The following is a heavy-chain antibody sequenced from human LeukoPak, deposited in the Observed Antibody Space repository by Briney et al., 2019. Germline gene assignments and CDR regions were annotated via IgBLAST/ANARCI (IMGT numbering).Heavy chain of an antibody. CDR3: ARGGRYCSGGICRNDAFDI. CDR1: GFTFSSYA. V-gene: IGHV3-23*01. Sequence: GGSLRLSCAASGFTFSSYAMSWVRQAPGKGLQWVSSISATGGSTYYADSVKGRSTISRDNAKNSLFLQMNSLRAEDTAVYYCARGGRYCSGGICRNDAFDIWGQGTMVIVSS. D-gene: IGHD2-15*01. J-gene: IGHJ3*02. CDR2: ISATGGST.